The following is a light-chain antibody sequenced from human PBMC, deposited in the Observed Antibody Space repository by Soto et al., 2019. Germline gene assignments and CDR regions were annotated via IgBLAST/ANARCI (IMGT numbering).Light chain of an antibody. V-gene: IGKV1-39*01. J-gene: IGKJ2*02. CDR2: AAS. Sequence: DIQMTQSPSSLSASVGDRVTITCRASQTIINYLNWYQQKPGKAPRLLISAASSLQSGVPSRFSGSGSGTDFTLTITTLQPEDFATYYCQQLNSYPRTFGQGTKLEIK. CDR3: QQLNSYPRT. CDR1: QTIINY.